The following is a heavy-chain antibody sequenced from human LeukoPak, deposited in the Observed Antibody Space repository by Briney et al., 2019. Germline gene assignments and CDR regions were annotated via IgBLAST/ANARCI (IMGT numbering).Heavy chain of an antibody. V-gene: IGHV3-11*04. D-gene: IGHD5-24*01. CDR1: GFTFSDYY. J-gene: IGHJ4*02. CDR2: ISSSGSTI. CDR3: ARELPILRWLQQLDY. Sequence: GGSLRLSCAASGFTFSDYYMSWIRQAPGKGLEWVSYISSSGSTIYYADSVKGRFTISRDNAKNSLYLQMNSLRAEDTAVYYCARELPILRWLQQLDYWGQGTLVTVSS.